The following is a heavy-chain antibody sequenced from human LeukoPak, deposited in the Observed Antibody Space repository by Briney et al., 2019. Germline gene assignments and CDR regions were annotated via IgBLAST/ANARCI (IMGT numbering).Heavy chain of an antibody. CDR2: MNPNSGNT. D-gene: IGHD7-27*01. Sequence: GASVKVSCKASGYTFTSYDINWVRQATGQGLEWMGWMNPNSGNTGYAQKFQGRVTITKNTSISTAYMELSSLRSEDTAVYYCAIDLTGDRSIDYWGQGTLVTVSS. J-gene: IGHJ4*02. V-gene: IGHV1-8*03. CDR3: AIDLTGDRSIDY. CDR1: GYTFTSYD.